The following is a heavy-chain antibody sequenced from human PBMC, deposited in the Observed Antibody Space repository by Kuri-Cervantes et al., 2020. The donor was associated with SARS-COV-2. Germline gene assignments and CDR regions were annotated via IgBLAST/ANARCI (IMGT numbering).Heavy chain of an antibody. CDR1: GFTFKAYA. J-gene: IGHJ1*01. D-gene: IGHD3-22*01. CDR2: ISGSGGST. Sequence: GESLKISCAASGFTFKAYAMSWVRQAPGKGLEWVSAISGSGGSTYYADSVKGRFTISRDNSKNTLYLQMNSLRAEDTAVYYCAKDFGTYYDSSGYLKYWGQGTLVTVSS. CDR3: AKDFGTYYDSSGYLKY. V-gene: IGHV3-23*01.